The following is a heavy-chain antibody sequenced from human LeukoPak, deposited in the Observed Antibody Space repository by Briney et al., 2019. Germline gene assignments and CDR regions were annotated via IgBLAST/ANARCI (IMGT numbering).Heavy chain of an antibody. CDR1: GFTFSSYS. J-gene: IGHJ4*02. D-gene: IGHD4-17*01. CDR3: ARDTNYGDYVIDY. CDR2: ISSSSSYI. V-gene: IGHV3-21*01. Sequence: GGSLRLSCAASGFTFSSYSMNWVRQAPGKGLELVSSISSSSSYIYYADSVKGRFTISRDNAKNSLYLQMNSLRAEDTAVYYCARDTNYGDYVIDYWGQGTLVTVSS.